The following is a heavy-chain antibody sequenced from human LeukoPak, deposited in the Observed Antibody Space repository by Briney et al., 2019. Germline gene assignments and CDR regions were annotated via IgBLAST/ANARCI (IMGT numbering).Heavy chain of an antibody. CDR3: ARGIAAAGTSDY. J-gene: IGHJ4*02. D-gene: IGHD6-13*01. V-gene: IGHV4-59*08. Sequence: SETLSLTCTVSGGSISSYYWSWIRQPPGKGLEWIGYIYYSGSTNYNPSLKSRVTISVDTSKNQFFLKLSSVTAADTAVYYCARGIAAAGTSDYWGQGTLVTVSS. CDR1: GGSISSYY. CDR2: IYYSGST.